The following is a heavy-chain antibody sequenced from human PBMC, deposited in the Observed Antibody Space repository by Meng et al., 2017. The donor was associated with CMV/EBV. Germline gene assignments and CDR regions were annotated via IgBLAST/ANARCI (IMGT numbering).Heavy chain of an antibody. CDR2: IYYSGST. Sequence: SETLSLTCTVSGGSISSYYWSWIRQPPGKGLEWIGYIYYSGSTNYNPSLKSRVTISVDTSKNQFSLKLSSMTAADTAVYYCARAVARGASRYSSGYYSIDNWFDPWGQGTLVTVSS. D-gene: IGHD3-22*01. J-gene: IGHJ5*02. CDR3: ARAVARGASRYSSGYYSIDNWFDP. CDR1: GGSISSYY. V-gene: IGHV4-59*01.